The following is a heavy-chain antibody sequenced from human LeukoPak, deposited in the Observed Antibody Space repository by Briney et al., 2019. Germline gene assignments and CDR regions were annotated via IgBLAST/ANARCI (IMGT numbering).Heavy chain of an antibody. CDR2: ISRTSAYI. D-gene: IGHD2-2*01. J-gene: IGHJ4*02. CDR3: ARDERRYCSDSSCYPGDY. V-gene: IGHV3-21*01. Sequence: GGSLRLSCAASGFTFSNYAMKWVRQAPGKGLEWVSAISRTSAYIYYPDSVKGRFTISRDNAQNSLCLQMDSLRVEDAAVYYCARDERRYCSDSSCYPGDYWGQGTLVTVSS. CDR1: GFTFSNYA.